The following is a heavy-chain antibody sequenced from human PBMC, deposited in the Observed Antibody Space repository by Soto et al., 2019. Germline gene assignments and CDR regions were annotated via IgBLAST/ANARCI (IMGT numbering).Heavy chain of an antibody. J-gene: IGHJ5*02. D-gene: IGHD3-10*01. CDR3: AYYYGSGSYSEGLNWFDP. Sequence: PSETLSLTCAVYGGSFSGYYWSWIRQPPGKGLEWIGEINHSGSTNYNPSLKSRVTISVDTSKNQFSLKLSSVTAADTAVYYCAYYYGSGSYSEGLNWFDPWGQGTLVTVSS. V-gene: IGHV4-34*01. CDR1: GGSFSGYY. CDR2: INHSGST.